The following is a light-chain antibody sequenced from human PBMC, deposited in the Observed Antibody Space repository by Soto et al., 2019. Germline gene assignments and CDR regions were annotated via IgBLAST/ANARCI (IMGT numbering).Light chain of an antibody. J-gene: IGKJ1*01. V-gene: IGKV1-5*03. Sequence: DIQMTQSPSSLSASVGDRVTITCRASQGIGNYLAWYQQKSGKVPKLLIYKASSLESGVPSRFSGSGSGTEFTLTISSLQPDDFATYYCQQYNSYLFGQGTKVDIK. CDR1: QGIGNY. CDR2: KAS. CDR3: QQYNSYL.